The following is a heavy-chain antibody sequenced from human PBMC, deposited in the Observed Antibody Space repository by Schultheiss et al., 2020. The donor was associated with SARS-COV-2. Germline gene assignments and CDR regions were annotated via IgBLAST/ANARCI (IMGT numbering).Heavy chain of an antibody. Sequence: GGSLRLSCAASGFTFSSYAMHWVRQAPGKGLEWVAVISYDGSNKYYADSVKGRFTISRDNSKNTLYLQMNSLKTEDTAVYYCTTNFLGYCSGGSCYWYYYYYGMDVWGQGTTVTVSS. V-gene: IGHV3-30*07. CDR2: ISYDGSNK. CDR1: GFTFSSYA. CDR3: TTNFLGYCSGGSCYWYYYYYGMDV. J-gene: IGHJ6*02. D-gene: IGHD2-15*01.